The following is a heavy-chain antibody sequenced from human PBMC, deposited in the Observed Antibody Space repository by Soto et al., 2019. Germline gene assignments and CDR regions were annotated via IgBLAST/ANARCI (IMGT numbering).Heavy chain of an antibody. CDR1: GGSISSGGYY. D-gene: IGHD4-17*01. CDR2: VYNRGNT. V-gene: IGHV4-61*08. Sequence: PSETLSLTCTVSGGSISSGGYYWSWIRQHPGKGLEWIGYVYNRGNTKYNPSLKSRVTIWEDMSKNQVSLRLSSVTAADTAIYYCARDRQHTYGNCFDPWGQGTLVTVSS. CDR3: ARDRQHTYGNCFDP. J-gene: IGHJ5*02.